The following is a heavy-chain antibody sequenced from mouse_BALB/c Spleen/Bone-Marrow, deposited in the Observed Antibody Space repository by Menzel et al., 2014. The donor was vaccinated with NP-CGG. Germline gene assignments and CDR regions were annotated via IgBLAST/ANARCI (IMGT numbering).Heavy chain of an antibody. D-gene: IGHD2-2*01. CDR2: ILPGGGST. CDR1: GYTFSNYW. CDR3: ARSGYGYYAMGY. V-gene: IGHV1-9*01. Sequence: VQLQQSGAELMKPGASVKISCKATGYTFSNYWIEWIKQRPGHGLEWIGEILPGGGSTKYNEKFKDKATFTADTSSKTAYMQLSSLTSEDSAVYYCARSGYGYYAMGYWGQGTSVTVSS. J-gene: IGHJ4*01.